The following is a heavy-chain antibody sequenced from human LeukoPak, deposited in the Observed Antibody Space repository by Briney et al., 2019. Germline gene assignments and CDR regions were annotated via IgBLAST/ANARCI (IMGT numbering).Heavy chain of an antibody. D-gene: IGHD3-9*01. V-gene: IGHV3-23*01. CDR2: ISGSGGST. Sequence: GGSLRLSCAASGFTVSSNYMSWVRQAPGKGLEWVSAISGSGGSTYYADSVKGRFTISRDNSKNTLYLQMNSLRAEDTAVYYCAKESYYDILTGYLSWGQGTLVTVSS. CDR3: AKESYYDILTGYLS. CDR1: GFTVSSNY. J-gene: IGHJ4*02.